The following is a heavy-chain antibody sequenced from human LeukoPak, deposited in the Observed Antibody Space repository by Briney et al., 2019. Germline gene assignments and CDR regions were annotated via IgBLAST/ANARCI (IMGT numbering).Heavy chain of an antibody. CDR1: GFAFSNYA. V-gene: IGHV3-23*01. D-gene: IGHD2-8*02. J-gene: IGHJ4*02. CDR3: AKSTGGTFDY. Sequence: PGGSLRLSCAASGFAFSNYAMTWVRQAPGKGLEWVSAISGSGTSTYYADSVKGRFPISRDNSKNTLYLQMNSLRAEDTAVYYCAKSTGGTFDYWGQGTLVTVSS. CDR2: ISGSGTST.